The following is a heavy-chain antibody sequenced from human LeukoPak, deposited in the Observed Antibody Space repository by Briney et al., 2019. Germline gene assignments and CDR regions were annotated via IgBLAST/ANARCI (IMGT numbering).Heavy chain of an antibody. CDR1: GFTFSSYA. CDR3: AKPLSRVLEYYFDN. D-gene: IGHD4/OR15-4a*01. J-gene: IGHJ4*02. Sequence: PGGSLRLSCAASGFTFSSYAMSWVRQAPGKGLEWVSAISVSGGSTYYADSVKGRFTISSDNSKNTLYLQMNSLRAEDTAAYYCAKPLSRVLEYYFDNWGQGTLVTVSS. CDR2: ISVSGGST. V-gene: IGHV3-23*01.